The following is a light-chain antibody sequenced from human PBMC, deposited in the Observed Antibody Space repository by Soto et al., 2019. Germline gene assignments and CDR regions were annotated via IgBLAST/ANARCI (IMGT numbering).Light chain of an antibody. J-gene: IGKJ4*01. CDR2: DAS. Sequence: EIVLTQSPATLSLSPGERATLSCRASQSVSRYLAWYQKKPGQAPRLLIYDASNRATGIPARFSGSGSGTDFTLTIISLEPEDFAVYYCQHRSSWPLTFGGGTKVEIK. CDR1: QSVSRY. V-gene: IGKV3-11*01. CDR3: QHRSSWPLT.